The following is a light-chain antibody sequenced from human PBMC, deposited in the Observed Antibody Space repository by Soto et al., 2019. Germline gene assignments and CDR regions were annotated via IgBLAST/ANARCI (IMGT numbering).Light chain of an antibody. Sequence: EIVLTQSPATLSLSPGERATLSCRASQSLSSYLAWYQQKPGQAPRLLMYDASNRATGTPVRFSGSGSGTDFTLTISSLEPEDFAVYYCQHSRAFGQGTKVDIK. CDR2: DAS. CDR3: QHSRA. V-gene: IGKV3-11*01. J-gene: IGKJ1*01. CDR1: QSLSSY.